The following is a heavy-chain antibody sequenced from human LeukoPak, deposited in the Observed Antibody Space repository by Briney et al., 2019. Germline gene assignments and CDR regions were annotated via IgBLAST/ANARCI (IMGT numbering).Heavy chain of an antibody. D-gene: IGHD2-15*01. CDR2: MNPNSGNT. J-gene: IGHJ4*02. Sequence: ASVNVSSKTSVYTFTSYDINWVRQATGQGLEWMGWMNPNSGNTGYAHKFQGRVTMTRNTSISTAYMELSSLRSEDTAVYYCARVHCSGGSCYSRLAPAAGYRYYFDYWGQGTLVTVSS. CDR3: ARVHCSGGSCYSRLAPAAGYRYYFDY. V-gene: IGHV1-8*01. CDR1: VYTFTSYD.